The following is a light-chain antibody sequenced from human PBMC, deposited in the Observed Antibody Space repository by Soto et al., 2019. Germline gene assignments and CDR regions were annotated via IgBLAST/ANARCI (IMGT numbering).Light chain of an antibody. V-gene: IGKV3D-7*01. CDR3: QQDYNLPGT. CDR2: GAS. J-gene: IGKJ1*01. Sequence: PGDRVTLSCRASQSVSSSYLTWYQQKPGQAPRLLIYGASTRATSIPARFSGSGSGTDFTLTISSLQPEDFAVYYCQQDYNLPGTFGQGTKVDIK. CDR1: QSVSSSY.